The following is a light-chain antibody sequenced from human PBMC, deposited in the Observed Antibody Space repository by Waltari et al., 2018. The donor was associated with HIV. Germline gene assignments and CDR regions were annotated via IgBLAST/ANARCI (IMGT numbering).Light chain of an antibody. CDR2: REN. V-gene: IGLV10-54*04. CDR1: NDNVDYQG. CDR3: SAWDNRLNGWV. Sequence: QAGPTQPSSTCMALAQTDRLTCTGNNDNVDYQGPFWVQHHEGHPPKVLSDRENSRPPGIPGRFSASRSGPTAYLTISGVQSDDEADYYCSAWDNRLNGWVFGEGTRLTVL. J-gene: IGLJ3*02.